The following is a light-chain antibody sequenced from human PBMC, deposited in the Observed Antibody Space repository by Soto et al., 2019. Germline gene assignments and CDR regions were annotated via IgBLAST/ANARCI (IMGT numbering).Light chain of an antibody. V-gene: IGKV1-5*03. CDR2: KAS. J-gene: IGKJ1*01. CDR1: QSISVW. Sequence: DIQMTQSPSTLSASVGDRVTITCRASQSISVWLAWYQQKAGKAPNLLIYKASRLESGVPSRFSGSGSETEFTLTISGLQPGDSATYYCQQYRTYSFGQGSRVEIK. CDR3: QQYRTYS.